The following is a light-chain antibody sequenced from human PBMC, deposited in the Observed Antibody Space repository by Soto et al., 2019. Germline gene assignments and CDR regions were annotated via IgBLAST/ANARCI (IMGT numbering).Light chain of an antibody. J-gene: IGLJ3*02. Sequence: QAVVTKPPSVSAAPGQKVTISCSGSSSNIGNNYVSWYQQLPGTAPKLLIYENNKRPSGIPDRFSGSKSGTSATLGITGLQTGDEADYYCGTWDSSLSAWVFGGGTKLTVL. CDR2: ENN. CDR3: GTWDSSLSAWV. CDR1: SSNIGNNY. V-gene: IGLV1-51*02.